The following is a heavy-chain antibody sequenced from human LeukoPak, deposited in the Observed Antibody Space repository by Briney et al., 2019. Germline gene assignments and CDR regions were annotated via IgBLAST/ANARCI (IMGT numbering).Heavy chain of an antibody. D-gene: IGHD2-2*01. CDR2: INHSGST. V-gene: IGHV4-34*01. CDR3: ARKRIVVVPAHGFDP. J-gene: IGHJ5*02. Sequence: PSETLSLTCAVYGGSFSGYYWSWIRQPPGKGLEWIGEINHSGSTNYNPSLKSRVTISVDTSKNQFSLKLSSVTAADTAVYYCARKRIVVVPAHGFDPWGQGTLVTVSS. CDR1: GGSFSGYY.